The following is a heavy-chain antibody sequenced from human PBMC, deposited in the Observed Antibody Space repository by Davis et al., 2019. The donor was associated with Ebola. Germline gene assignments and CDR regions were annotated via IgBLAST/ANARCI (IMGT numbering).Heavy chain of an antibody. V-gene: IGHV3-48*01. CDR3: AKQLRYFDWQYDY. J-gene: IGHJ4*02. D-gene: IGHD3-9*01. Sequence: GESLKISCAASGFTFSSYSMNWVRQAPGKGLEWVSYISSSGTTIHYADSVKGRFTISRDNAKNSLYLQMNSLRAEDTAVYYCAKQLRYFDWQYDYWGQGTLVTVSS. CDR1: GFTFSSYS. CDR2: ISSSGTTI.